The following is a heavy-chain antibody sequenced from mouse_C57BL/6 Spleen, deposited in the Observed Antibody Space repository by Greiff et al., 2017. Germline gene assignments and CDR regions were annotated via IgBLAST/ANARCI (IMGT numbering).Heavy chain of an antibody. Sequence: VQLQQPGAELVKPGASVKMSCKASGYTFTSYWITWVKQRPGQGLEWIGDIYPGSGSTKYNEKFKSKATLNVDTSSSTAYMQLSSLTSEDSAVYYCARDTTAQATLAYWGQGTLVTVSA. V-gene: IGHV1-55*01. CDR1: GYTFTSYW. J-gene: IGHJ3*01. CDR2: IYPGSGST. CDR3: ARDTTAQATLAY. D-gene: IGHD3-2*02.